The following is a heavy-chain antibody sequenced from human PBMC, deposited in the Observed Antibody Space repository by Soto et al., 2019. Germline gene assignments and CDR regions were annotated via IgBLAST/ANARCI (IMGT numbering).Heavy chain of an antibody. Sequence: VKLVESGGGLVKPGGSLTISCTASGLTLSDAWISWVRQTPGKGLEWVGRIRSKIDGGTTNYDAPVKGRFTVSRDDGKNTVYLDMNSLKTEDTAVYSCSVTSGGVTVCYWGQGTLVTVSS. J-gene: IGHJ4*02. V-gene: IGHV3-15*01. CDR1: GLTLSDAW. D-gene: IGHD2-15*01. CDR2: IRSKIDGGTT. CDR3: SVTSGGVTVCY.